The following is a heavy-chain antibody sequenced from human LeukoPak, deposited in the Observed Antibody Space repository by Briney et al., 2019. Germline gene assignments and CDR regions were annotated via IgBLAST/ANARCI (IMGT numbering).Heavy chain of an antibody. J-gene: IGHJ4*02. Sequence: SETLSLTCTVSGGSISSSSYYWGWIRQPPGKGLEWIGSIYYSGSTYYNPSLKSRVTISVDTSKNQFSLKLGSVTAADTAVYYCARQRKPGIAAAGEIDYWGQGTLVTVSS. CDR2: IYYSGST. D-gene: IGHD6-13*01. V-gene: IGHV4-39*07. CDR3: ARQRKPGIAAAGEIDY. CDR1: GGSISSSSYY.